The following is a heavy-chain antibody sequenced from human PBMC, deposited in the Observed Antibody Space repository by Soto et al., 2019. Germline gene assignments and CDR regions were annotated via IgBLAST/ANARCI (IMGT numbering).Heavy chain of an antibody. Sequence: QVQLVQSGAEVKKPGSSVKVSCKASGGTFSSYTISWVRQAPGQGLEWMGRIIPILGIANYAQKFQGRVTITADKSTSTAYMELSSLRSEDTAVYYCARDPRGYCSGGSCEPWCQGTLVTVSS. CDR3: ARDPRGYCSGGSCEP. J-gene: IGHJ5*02. D-gene: IGHD2-15*01. V-gene: IGHV1-69*08. CDR1: GGTFSSYT. CDR2: IIPILGIA.